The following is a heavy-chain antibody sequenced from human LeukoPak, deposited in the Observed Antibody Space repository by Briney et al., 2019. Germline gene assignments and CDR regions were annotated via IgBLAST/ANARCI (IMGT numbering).Heavy chain of an antibody. D-gene: IGHD3-22*01. Sequence: SETLSLTCAVYGVSFSDYFWSWIRQPPGKGLEWIGEISHSGSTTYNPSLRSRVTISGDTSKKQFSPKLSSVTAADTAVYYCVTYYYGSSAPKRNYWGQGILVTVPS. J-gene: IGHJ4*02. CDR3: VTYYYGSSAPKRNY. CDR1: GVSFSDYF. V-gene: IGHV4-34*01. CDR2: ISHSGST.